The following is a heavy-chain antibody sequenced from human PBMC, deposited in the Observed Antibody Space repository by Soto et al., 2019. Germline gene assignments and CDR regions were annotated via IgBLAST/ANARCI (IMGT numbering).Heavy chain of an antibody. CDR2: ISGSGGST. Sequence: RLLESGGGLIQPGGSLRLSCSASGFTFRSYAMSWVRQAPGKGLEWVSGISGSGGSTYYADAVQGRFTISRDNSKNILYLQMNSLRAEDTAVYYCAKDYEEVVVAAGFDPRGQGTLVTVSS. CDR3: AKDYEEVVVAAGFDP. V-gene: IGHV3-23*01. J-gene: IGHJ5*02. D-gene: IGHD2-15*01. CDR1: GFTFRSYA.